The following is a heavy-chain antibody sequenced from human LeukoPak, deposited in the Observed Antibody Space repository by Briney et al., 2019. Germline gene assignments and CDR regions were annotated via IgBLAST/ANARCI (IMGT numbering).Heavy chain of an antibody. J-gene: IGHJ4*02. V-gene: IGHV3-11*01. CDR1: GFRFSDYY. CDR2: ITSSGSTI. Sequence: PGGSLRLSCSASGFRFSDYYMSWVRQAPGKWLGWGSYITSSGSTIYHASSVKGRYITSSANTKNSLYLQMNSMSAEDTAVYYCTRDPKNWGEGTLVAVSS. CDR3: TRDPKN.